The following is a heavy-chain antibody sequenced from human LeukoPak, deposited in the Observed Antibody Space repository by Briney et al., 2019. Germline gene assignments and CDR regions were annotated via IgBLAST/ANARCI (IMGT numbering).Heavy chain of an antibody. CDR2: IHYSGGT. J-gene: IGHJ3*02. Sequence: PSETLSLTCAVSGVSITRTTSYWGWIRQSPGKGLEWIATIHYSGGTYYNPSLKSRVTMSVDTSKNQFSLKLSSVTAADTAVYYCARTTGYSSGFAFDIWGQGTMVTVSS. V-gene: IGHV4-39*07. CDR3: ARTTGYSSGFAFDI. D-gene: IGHD6-19*01. CDR1: GVSITRTTSY.